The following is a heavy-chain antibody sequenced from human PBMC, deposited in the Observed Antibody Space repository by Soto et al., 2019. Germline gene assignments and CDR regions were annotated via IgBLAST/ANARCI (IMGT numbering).Heavy chain of an antibody. CDR2: IYPGDSDT. D-gene: IGHD3-22*01. Sequence: GESLKISCKGSGYSFTIYWIGWVRQMPGKGLEWMGIIYPGDSDTRYSPSFQGQVTISADKSISTAYLQWSSLKASDTAMYYCAXRRAYYYDSSGYYEWDYWGQGTPVTVSS. CDR1: GYSFTIYW. J-gene: IGHJ4*02. CDR3: AXRRAYYYDSSGYYEWDY. V-gene: IGHV5-51*01.